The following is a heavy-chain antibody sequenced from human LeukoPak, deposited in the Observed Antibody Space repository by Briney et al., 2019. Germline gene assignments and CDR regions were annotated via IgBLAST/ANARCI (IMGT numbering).Heavy chain of an antibody. CDR1: GGSISSYC. CDR2: IYTSGST. D-gene: IGHD2-15*01. J-gene: IGHJ4*02. Sequence: SETLSLTCTVSGGSISSYCWSWIQQPAGKGLEWIGRIYTSGSTNYNPSLKSRVTMSVDTSKNQFSLKLSSVTAADTAVYYCARVGGLHALSLHTVVDYWGQGTLVTVSS. CDR3: ARVGGLHALSLHTVVDY. V-gene: IGHV4-4*07.